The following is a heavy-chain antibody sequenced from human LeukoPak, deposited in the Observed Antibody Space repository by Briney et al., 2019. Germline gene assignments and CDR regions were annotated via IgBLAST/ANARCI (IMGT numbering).Heavy chain of an antibody. J-gene: IGHJ5*02. D-gene: IGHD3-10*01. CDR2: INHSGST. Sequence: PSETLSLTCAVYGGSFSGYYWSWIRQPPGKGLEWIGEINHSGSTNYNPSLKSRVTISVDTSKNQFSLKLSSVTAADTAVYYCARGGLWFGVNWFDPWGQGTLATVSS. V-gene: IGHV4-34*01. CDR3: ARGGLWFGVNWFDP. CDR1: GGSFSGYY.